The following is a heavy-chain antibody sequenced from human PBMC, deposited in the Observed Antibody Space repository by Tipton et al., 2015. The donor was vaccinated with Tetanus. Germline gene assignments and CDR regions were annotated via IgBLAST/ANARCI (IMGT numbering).Heavy chain of an antibody. D-gene: IGHD2-21*02. CDR3: VRDHARACGGDCYPGGFDI. CDR2: ICYSGST. CDR1: GGSISNSNFY. J-gene: IGHJ3*02. Sequence: TLSLTCTVSGGSISNSNFYWSWIRQPPGKGLEWIGYICYSGSTYYNPSLKGQVTVSLDTSKNQFSLRLTSVTDADTAVYYCVRDHARACGGDCYPGGFDIWGHGTMVSVSS. V-gene: IGHV4-30-4*01.